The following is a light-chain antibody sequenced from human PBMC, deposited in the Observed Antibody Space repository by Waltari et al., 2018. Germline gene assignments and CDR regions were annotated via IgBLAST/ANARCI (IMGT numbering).Light chain of an antibody. CDR2: DTS. Sequence: DIVLTQSPATLSLSPGERATLSCRASQSIHNYLAWYQQKPGKAPRLLIYDTSTMATGISARFSGSGFGTDFTLTISSLEPEDFAVYYCQQRRNWPLTFGGGTKVEIK. V-gene: IGKV3-11*01. CDR1: QSIHNY. J-gene: IGKJ4*01. CDR3: QQRRNWPLT.